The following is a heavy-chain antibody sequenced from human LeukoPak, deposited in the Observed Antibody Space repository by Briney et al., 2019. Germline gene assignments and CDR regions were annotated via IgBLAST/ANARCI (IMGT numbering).Heavy chain of an antibody. CDR2: ISYDGSNK. CDR1: GFTFSSYA. D-gene: IGHD4-11*01. J-gene: IGHJ4*02. CDR3: AKDDRSNYGTFDY. V-gene: IGHV3-30-3*01. Sequence: PGGSLRLSCAASGFTFSSYAMHWVRQAPGKGLEWVAVISYDGSNKYYADSVRGRFTISRDNSKNTLYLQMNSLRAEDTAVYYCAKDDRSNYGTFDYWGQGTLVTVSS.